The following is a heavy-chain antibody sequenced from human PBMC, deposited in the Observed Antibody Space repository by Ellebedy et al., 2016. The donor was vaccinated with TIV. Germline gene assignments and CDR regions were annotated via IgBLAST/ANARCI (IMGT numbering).Heavy chain of an antibody. CDR1: GYTFTGYY. CDR3: VRDLTNYGSSSY. J-gene: IGHJ4*02. Sequence: AASVTVSCKASGYTFTGYYMHWVRQAPGQGLEWMGWINPNSGGTNYAQKFQGRVTMTRDTSISTAYMELSRLVSDDTAVYYCVRDLTNYGSSSYWGQGTPVTVSS. V-gene: IGHV1-2*02. D-gene: IGHD3-22*01. CDR2: INPNSGGT.